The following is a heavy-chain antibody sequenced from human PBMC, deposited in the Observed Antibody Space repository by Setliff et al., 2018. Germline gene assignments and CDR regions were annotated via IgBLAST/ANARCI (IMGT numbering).Heavy chain of an antibody. CDR1: GFTFRGFA. CDR3: VRDSSADYYDNDYFKY. D-gene: IGHD2-21*02. J-gene: IGHJ1*01. Sequence: PGGSLRLSCAASGFTFRGFAMHWVRQAPGKGLGWVAFIRHDESDIYYTNSVKGRFTVSRDNSKSTLYLQMNILRPEDTALYYCVRDSSADYYDNDYFKYWGQGALVTSPQ. CDR2: IRHDESDI. V-gene: IGHV3-30*02.